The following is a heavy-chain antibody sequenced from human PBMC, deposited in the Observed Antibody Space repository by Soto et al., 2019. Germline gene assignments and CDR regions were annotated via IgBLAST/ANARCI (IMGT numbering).Heavy chain of an antibody. CDR1: GFTVSSYG. J-gene: IGHJ4*02. Sequence: QVQLVESGGGVVQPGRSLRLSCVASGFTVSSYGMHWVRQAPGKGLEWVAVIWYDGSNKYYADSVKGRFTISRDSSKNTLYLQMNSLRAEDTAVYFCATDCSGGSCLDYWGQGTLVTVSS. D-gene: IGHD2-15*01. CDR3: ATDCSGGSCLDY. CDR2: IWYDGSNK. V-gene: IGHV3-33*01.